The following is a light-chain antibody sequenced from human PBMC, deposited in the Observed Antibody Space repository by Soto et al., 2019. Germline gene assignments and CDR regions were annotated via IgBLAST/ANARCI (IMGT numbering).Light chain of an antibody. J-gene: IGKJ1*01. CDR1: QSVSSSY. V-gene: IGKV3-20*01. CDR2: GAS. Sequence: VLTQSPSTLSLSPGERATLSCRASQSVSSSYLAWYQQKPGQAPRLLIYGASSRATGIPDRFSGSGSGTDFTLTISRLEPEDFAVYYCQQYGSSPETFGQGTKVDIK. CDR3: QQYGSSPET.